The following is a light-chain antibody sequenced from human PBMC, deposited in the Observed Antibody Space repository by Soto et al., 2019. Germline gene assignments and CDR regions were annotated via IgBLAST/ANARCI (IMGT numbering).Light chain of an antibody. J-gene: IGKJ5*01. CDR1: QNIDIY. CDR2: AAS. Sequence: QMTQSPSSLSASVGDRVTLTCRASQNIDIYVSWYQQKPGKAPKLLISAASTLQSGVPSRFSGSRSGTDFTLTISGLQPEDFATYYYQQTYSTPPCNFGQGTRLEIK. V-gene: IGKV1-39*01. CDR3: QQTYSTPPCN.